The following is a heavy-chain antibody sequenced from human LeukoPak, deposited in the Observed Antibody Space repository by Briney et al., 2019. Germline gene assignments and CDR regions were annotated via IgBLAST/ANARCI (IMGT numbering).Heavy chain of an antibody. CDR1: GYTFTSYD. D-gene: IGHD5-12*01. CDR3: ARPQDGYSGYDYPFDY. V-gene: IGHV1-8*01. Sequence: ASVNVSCKASGYTFTSYDINWVRQATGQGLEWMGWMNPNSGNTGYAQKFQGRVTMTRNTSISTAYMELSSLRSEDTAVYYCARPQDGYSGYDYPFDYWGQGTLVTVSS. J-gene: IGHJ4*02. CDR2: MNPNSGNT.